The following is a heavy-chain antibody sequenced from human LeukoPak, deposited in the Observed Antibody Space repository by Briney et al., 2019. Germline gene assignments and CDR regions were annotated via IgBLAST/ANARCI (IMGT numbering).Heavy chain of an antibody. CDR3: ARGSSSSGFDY. CDR2: MNPNSGNT. Sequence: VASVKVSCKASGYTFTNYDINWVRQATGQGLEWMGWMNPNSGNTGYAQKFQGRVTITRNTSISTAYMELSSLRSEDTAVYYCARGSSSSGFDYWGQGTLVTVSS. V-gene: IGHV1-8*03. CDR1: GYTFTNYD. J-gene: IGHJ4*02. D-gene: IGHD6-6*01.